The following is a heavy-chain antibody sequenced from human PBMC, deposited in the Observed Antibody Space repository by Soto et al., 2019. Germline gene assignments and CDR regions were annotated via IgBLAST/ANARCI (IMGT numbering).Heavy chain of an antibody. CDR1: GGTFSSYT. V-gene: IGHV1-69*02. Sequence: ASVKVSCKASGGTFSSYTISWVRQAPGQGLEWMGRIIPILGIANYAQKFQGRVTITADKSTSTAYMELSSLRSEDTAVYYCASVSYYDSSGYYPALSAFDIWGQGTMVTVSS. CDR3: ASVSYYDSSGYYPALSAFDI. D-gene: IGHD3-22*01. CDR2: IIPILGIA. J-gene: IGHJ3*02.